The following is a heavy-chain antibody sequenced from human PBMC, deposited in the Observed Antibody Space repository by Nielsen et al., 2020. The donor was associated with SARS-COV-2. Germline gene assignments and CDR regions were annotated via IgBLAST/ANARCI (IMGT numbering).Heavy chain of an antibody. J-gene: IGHJ4*02. CDR1: GFTFSSYW. CDR3: ARGGRAMVRGIHDY. CDR2: IKQDGSEK. V-gene: IGHV3-7*01. Sequence: GESLKISCAASGFTFSSYWMSWVRQAPGKGLEWVANIKQDGSEKYYVDSVKGRFTISRDNAKNSLYLQMNSLRAEDTAVYYCARGGRAMVRGIHDYWGQGTLVTVSS. D-gene: IGHD3-10*01.